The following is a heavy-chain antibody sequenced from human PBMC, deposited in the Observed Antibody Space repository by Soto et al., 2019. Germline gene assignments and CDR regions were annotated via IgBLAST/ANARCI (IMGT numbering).Heavy chain of an antibody. CDR2: ISYDGSNK. CDR1: GFTFSSYA. J-gene: IGHJ4*02. V-gene: IGHV3-30-3*01. Sequence: QVQLVESGGGVVQPGRSLRLSCAASGFTFSSYAMHWVRQARGKGLEWVAVISYDGSNKYYADSVKGRFTISRDNSKNTLYLQMNSLRAEDTAVYYCARGSGYCSGGSCYLLDYWGQGTLVTVSS. D-gene: IGHD2-15*01. CDR3: ARGSGYCSGGSCYLLDY.